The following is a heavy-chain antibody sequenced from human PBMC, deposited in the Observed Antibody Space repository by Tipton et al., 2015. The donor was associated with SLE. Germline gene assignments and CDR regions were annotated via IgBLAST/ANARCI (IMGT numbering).Heavy chain of an antibody. CDR2: INHSGST. CDR3: ARLWGTEGYSSSPGY. D-gene: IGHD6-13*01. J-gene: IGHJ4*02. V-gene: IGHV4-34*01. Sequence: TLSLTCAVYGGSFSGYYWSWIRQPPGKGLEWIGEINHSGSTNYNPSLKGRVTISVDTSKNQFSLKLSSVTAADTAVYYCARLWGTEGYSSSPGYWGQGTLVTVSS. CDR1: GGSFSGYY.